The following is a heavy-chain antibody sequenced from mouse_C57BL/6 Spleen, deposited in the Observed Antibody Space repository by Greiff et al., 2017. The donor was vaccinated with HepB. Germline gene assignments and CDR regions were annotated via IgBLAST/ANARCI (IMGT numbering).Heavy chain of an antibody. D-gene: IGHD1-1*01. CDR3: ALYNGSSYGY. CDR1: GYTFTSYW. CDR2: IDPSDSET. Sequence: QVQLQQPGAELVRPGSSVKLSCKASGYTFTSYWMHWVKQRPIQGLEWIGNIDPSDSETHYNQKFKDKATLTVDKSSSTAYMQLSSLPSEDAAVYYCALYNGSSYGYWGQGTTVTVSS. V-gene: IGHV1-52*01. J-gene: IGHJ2*01.